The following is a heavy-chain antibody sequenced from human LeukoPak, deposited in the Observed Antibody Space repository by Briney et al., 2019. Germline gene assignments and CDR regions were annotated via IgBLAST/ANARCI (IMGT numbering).Heavy chain of an antibody. CDR1: GGSISSGDYY. CDR3: ARDNRGYSYGGYYFDY. V-gene: IGHV4-30-4*01. D-gene: IGHD5-18*01. Sequence: SETLSLTCTVSGGSISSGDYYWSWIRQPPGKGLEWIGYIYYSGSTYYNPSLKSRVTISVDTSKNQFSLKLSSVTAADTAVYYCARDNRGYSYGGYYFDYWGQGTLVTVSS. CDR2: IYYSGST. J-gene: IGHJ4*02.